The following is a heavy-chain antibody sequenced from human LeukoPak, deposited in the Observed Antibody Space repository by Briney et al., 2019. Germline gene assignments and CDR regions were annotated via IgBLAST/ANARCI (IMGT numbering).Heavy chain of an antibody. CDR1: GGSFTYYY. D-gene: IGHD1-14*01. V-gene: IGHV4-34*01. J-gene: IGHJ6*03. Sequence: SETLSFTCAVYGGSFTYYYWGWIRQSPGKGLEWIGEINHSGSTHYNPSLESRVTILVDTSKNQFSLKLTSVTAADTAVYYCARVRYESLDYYYYMDVWGKGTTISVSS. CDR2: INHSGST. CDR3: ARVRYESLDYYYYMDV.